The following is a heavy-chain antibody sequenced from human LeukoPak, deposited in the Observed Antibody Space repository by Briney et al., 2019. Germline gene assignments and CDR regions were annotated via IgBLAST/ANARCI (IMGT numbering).Heavy chain of an antibody. D-gene: IGHD6-19*01. CDR3: ARSSGWYAPDY. V-gene: IGHV3-74*01. Sequence: GGSLRLSCAASGFTFSSYWMHWVRQAPGKGLVWVSRINSDGSSTSYADSVKGRFTISRDNAKNTLYLQMNSLRAEDTAVYYCARSSGWYAPDYWGQGTLVTVSS. CDR2: INSDGSST. J-gene: IGHJ4*02. CDR1: GFTFSSYW.